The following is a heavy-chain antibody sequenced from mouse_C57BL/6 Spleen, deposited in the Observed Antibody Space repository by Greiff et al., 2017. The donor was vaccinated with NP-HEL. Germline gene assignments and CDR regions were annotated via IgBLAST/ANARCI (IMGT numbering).Heavy chain of an antibody. Sequence: ESGPGLVKPSQSLSLTCSVTGYSITSGYYWNWIRQFPGNKLEWMGYISYDGSNNYNPSLKNRISITRDTSKNQFFLKLNSVTTEDTATYYCARADGYYGAMDYWGQGTSVTVSS. V-gene: IGHV3-6*01. CDR2: ISYDGSN. CDR1: GYSITSGYY. J-gene: IGHJ4*01. CDR3: ARADGYYGAMDY. D-gene: IGHD2-3*01.